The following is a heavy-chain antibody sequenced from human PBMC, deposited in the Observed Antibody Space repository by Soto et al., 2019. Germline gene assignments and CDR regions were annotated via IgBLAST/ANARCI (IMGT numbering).Heavy chain of an antibody. CDR3: ARAGRLTGRIVVVPAAPLDY. D-gene: IGHD2-2*01. CDR2: INTNSGGK. CDR1: GYTFTGYY. Sequence: QVQLVQSGAEVKKPGASVKVSCKASGYTFTGYYMHWVRQAPGQGLEWMGWINTNSGGKNYAQKFQGWGPMTRDTSISTAYMELSRLRSDDTAVYYCARAGRLTGRIVVVPAAPLDYRGQGTLVTVSS. V-gene: IGHV1-2*04. J-gene: IGHJ4*02.